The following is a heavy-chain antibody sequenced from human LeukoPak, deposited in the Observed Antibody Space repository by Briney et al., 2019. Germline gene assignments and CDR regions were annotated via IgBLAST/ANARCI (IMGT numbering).Heavy chain of an antibody. CDR1: GYTFSGYY. CDR2: INPNTGAT. Sequence: ASVKVSCKASGYTFSGYYVHWVRQAPGQGLEWMGWINPNTGATNYAQKFQGRVTMTRDTSISAAFLELSMLTSDGTAVYHCARGGSTIVVVPASNLPSDYWGQGTLVTVSS. D-gene: IGHD2-2*01. V-gene: IGHV1-2*02. CDR3: ARGGSTIVVVPASNLPSDY. J-gene: IGHJ4*02.